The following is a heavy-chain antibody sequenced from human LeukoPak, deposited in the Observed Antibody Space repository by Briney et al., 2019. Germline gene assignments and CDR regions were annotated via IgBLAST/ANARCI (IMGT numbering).Heavy chain of an antibody. D-gene: IGHD3-16*01. Sequence: PGGSLRLSCAASGFTFSSYSMKWVRQAPGKGLEWVSSISSSSSYIYYADSVKGRFTISRDNAKNSLYLQMNSLRAEDTAVYYCARDGGSGNPVFVHDYWGQGTLVTVSS. CDR1: GFTFSSYS. J-gene: IGHJ4*02. CDR2: ISSSSSYI. V-gene: IGHV3-21*01. CDR3: ARDGGSGNPVFVHDY.